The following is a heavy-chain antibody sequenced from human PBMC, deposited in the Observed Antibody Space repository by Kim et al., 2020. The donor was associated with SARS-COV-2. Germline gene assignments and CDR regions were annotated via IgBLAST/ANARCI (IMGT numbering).Heavy chain of an antibody. V-gene: IGHV1-8*01. CDR3: ARGRGSKQWLSTVRFDP. Sequence: ASVKVSCKASGYTFTGYDINWVRQATGQGLEWMGWMNPNSGNTGYAQKFQGRVTMTRNTSISTAYMELSSLRSEDTAVYYCARGRGSKQWLSTVRFDPWGQGTLVTVSS. CDR1: GYTFTGYD. J-gene: IGHJ5*02. D-gene: IGHD6-19*01. CDR2: MNPNSGNT.